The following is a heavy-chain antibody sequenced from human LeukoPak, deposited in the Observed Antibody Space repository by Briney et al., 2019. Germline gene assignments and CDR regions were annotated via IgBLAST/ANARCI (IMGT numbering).Heavy chain of an antibody. Sequence: GESLRLSCAASGFIFSTYTMNWVRQAPGKGLEWVASIGYTSSDRYYVESVKGRFTISRTNAENSLYLQMNSLRADDTAMYYCVNGDYREYWGQGTRVTVSS. V-gene: IGHV3-21*01. D-gene: IGHD4-17*01. CDR3: VNGDYREY. J-gene: IGHJ4*02. CDR1: GFIFSTYT. CDR2: IGYTSSDR.